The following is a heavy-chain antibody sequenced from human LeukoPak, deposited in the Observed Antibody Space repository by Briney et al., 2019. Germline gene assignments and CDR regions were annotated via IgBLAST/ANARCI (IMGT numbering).Heavy chain of an antibody. CDR1: GGSISSGGYY. CDR2: IYYSGST. V-gene: IGHV4-31*03. D-gene: IGHD6-19*01. CDR3: ARGSGHSSGWYRIDY. Sequence: SETLSLTCTVSGGSISSGGYYWSWIRQHPGKGLEWIGYIYYSGSTYYNPSLKSRVTMSVDTSKNQFSLKLSSVTAADTAVYYCARGSGHSSGWYRIDYWGQGTLVTVSS. J-gene: IGHJ4*02.